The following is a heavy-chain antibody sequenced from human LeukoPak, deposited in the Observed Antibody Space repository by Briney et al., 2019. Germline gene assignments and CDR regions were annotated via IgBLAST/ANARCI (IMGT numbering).Heavy chain of an antibody. D-gene: IGHD2-2*01. V-gene: IGHV1-8*01. CDR3: ARGYCSRTICYHYYGMDV. J-gene: IGHJ6*02. CDR1: GYTFTNYD. Sequence: GASVKVSCKASGYTFTNYDINWVRQATGEGLEWMGWMNPNSGNTGYAQKFQGRVTMTRNTSTSTAYMELSSLRSEDTAVYYCARGYCSRTICYHYYGMDVWGQGTTVTVSS. CDR2: MNPNSGNT.